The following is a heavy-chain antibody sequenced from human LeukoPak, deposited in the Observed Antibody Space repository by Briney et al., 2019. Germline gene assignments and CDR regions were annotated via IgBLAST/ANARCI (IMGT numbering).Heavy chain of an antibody. J-gene: IGHJ3*02. V-gene: IGHV3-7*01. CDR3: ARDPYIKAFDI. D-gene: IGHD1-14*01. CDR2: INPDGSEE. CDR1: GFTLRSYW. Sequence: GGSLRLSCAASGFTLRSYWMTWLRQARGKELELVAHINPDGSEESYADSVKGRFTISRDNAKNSLHLQMNNLRVEDTAVYYCARDPYIKAFDIWGQGTMVTVSS.